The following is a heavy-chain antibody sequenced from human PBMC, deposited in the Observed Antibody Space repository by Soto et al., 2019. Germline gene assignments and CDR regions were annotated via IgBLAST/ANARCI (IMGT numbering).Heavy chain of an antibody. CDR3: ATQNYYDSSGKYFQH. V-gene: IGHV1-18*01. Sequence: ASVKVSCKASGYTLNTYGITWVRQAPGQGLEWMGWISANNDHTNYPQKLQGRVTMTTDTSTSTAYMELRSLTSDDTAVYYCATQNYYDSSGKYFQHWGQGTLVTVSS. CDR2: ISANNDHT. CDR1: GYTLNTYG. J-gene: IGHJ1*01. D-gene: IGHD3-22*01.